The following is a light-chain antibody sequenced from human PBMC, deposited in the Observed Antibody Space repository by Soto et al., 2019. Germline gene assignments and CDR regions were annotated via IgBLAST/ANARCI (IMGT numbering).Light chain of an antibody. CDR1: QDITNY. V-gene: IGKV1-33*01. J-gene: IGKJ5*01. CDR3: QQYEDIPPT. CDR2: DAS. Sequence: DIQMTPSPSSLTASVGDSVTITCQARQDITNYLNWYQHKPGKAPKLLIYDASNLEPGVPSRFSGRGSGRDFTFTISSLQPEDTATYYCQQYEDIPPTFGQGTRLDIK.